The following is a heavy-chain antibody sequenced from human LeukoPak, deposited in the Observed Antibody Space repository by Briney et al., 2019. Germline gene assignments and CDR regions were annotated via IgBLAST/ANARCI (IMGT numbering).Heavy chain of an antibody. V-gene: IGHV1-2*06. CDR3: ARAPTYYYDSSGYYYDS. CDR2: INPNSGGT. J-gene: IGHJ4*02. CDR1: GYTFTGYY. Sequence: ASVKVSCKASGYTFTGYYMHWVRQAPGQGLEWMGRINPNSGGTNYAQKFQGRVTMTGDTSISTAYMELSRLRSDDTAVYYCARAPTYYYDSSGYYYDSWGQGTLVTVSS. D-gene: IGHD3-22*01.